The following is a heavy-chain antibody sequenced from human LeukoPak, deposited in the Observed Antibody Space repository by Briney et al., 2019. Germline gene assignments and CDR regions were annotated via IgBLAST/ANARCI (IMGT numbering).Heavy chain of an antibody. CDR2: IYNRGST. CDR1: GGSITDYH. Sequence: SETLSLTCTVSGGSITDYHWSWIRQPPGKGLEYIGYIYNRGSTFYNPSLKSRVTISVDTSKNQFSLKLSSVTAADTAVYYCARGRGGAAAGNKWFDPWGQGTLVTVSS. CDR3: ARGRGGAAAGNKWFDP. D-gene: IGHD6-13*01. V-gene: IGHV4-59*12. J-gene: IGHJ5*02.